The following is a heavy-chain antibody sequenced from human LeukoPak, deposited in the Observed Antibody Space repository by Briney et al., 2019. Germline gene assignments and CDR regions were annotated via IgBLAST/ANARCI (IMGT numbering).Heavy chain of an antibody. CDR2: ISGSGGST. CDR3: ARRAGAYSHPYDY. Sequence: PGRSLRLSCAASGFIFDDYAMHWVRQAPGKGLEWVSAISGSGGSTYYADSVKGRFTISRDNSKNTLYLQMNSLRAEDTAVYYCARRAGAYSHPYDYWGQGTLVTVSS. CDR1: GFIFDDYA. D-gene: IGHD4/OR15-4a*01. J-gene: IGHJ4*02. V-gene: IGHV3-23*01.